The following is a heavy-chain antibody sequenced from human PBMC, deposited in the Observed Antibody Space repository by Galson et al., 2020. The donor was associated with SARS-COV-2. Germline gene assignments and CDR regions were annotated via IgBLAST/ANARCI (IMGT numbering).Heavy chain of an antibody. CDR2: IRSKAYGGTT. CDR1: GFTFGDYA. D-gene: IGHD1-26*01. CDR3: IRDLGGVHQRVFYGMDV. Sequence: GGSLRLSCTASGFTFGDYAMSWFRRAPGKGLEWVGFIRSKAYGGTTEYAASVKGRFTISRDDSRSIAYLQMNSLKTEDTAVYYCIRDLGGVHQRVFYGMDVWGQGSTVTVSS. J-gene: IGHJ6*02. V-gene: IGHV3-49*03.